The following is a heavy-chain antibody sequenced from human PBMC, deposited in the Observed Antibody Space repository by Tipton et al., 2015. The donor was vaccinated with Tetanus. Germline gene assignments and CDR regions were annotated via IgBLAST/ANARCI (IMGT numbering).Heavy chain of an antibody. Sequence: TLSLTCAVSGGSITSDNHYWSWIRQPPGKGLGWIGYIYHSGSTYYNASLKSRLDISLDTSKNQFSLRLTSVTVADTAVYYCAGDPGIASAGLWFDPWGQGTLVTVSS. J-gene: IGHJ5*02. V-gene: IGHV4-31*11. CDR1: GGSITSDNHY. CDR2: IYHSGST. D-gene: IGHD6-13*01. CDR3: AGDPGIASAGLWFDP.